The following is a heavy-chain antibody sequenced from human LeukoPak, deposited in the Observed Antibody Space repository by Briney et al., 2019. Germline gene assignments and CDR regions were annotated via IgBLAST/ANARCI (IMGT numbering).Heavy chain of an antibody. Sequence: SETLSLTCAVYGRSFSGYYWTWIRQPPGKGLEWIGEINHSGSTNYNASLKNRVTISIDTSKNQFSLRLSSVTAADTAVYYCAPRGDIEHSYGYGKWFDPWGQGTRVNLSS. CDR2: INHSGST. V-gene: IGHV4-34*01. CDR1: GRSFSGYY. D-gene: IGHD5-18*01. J-gene: IGHJ5*02. CDR3: APRGDIEHSYGYGKWFDP.